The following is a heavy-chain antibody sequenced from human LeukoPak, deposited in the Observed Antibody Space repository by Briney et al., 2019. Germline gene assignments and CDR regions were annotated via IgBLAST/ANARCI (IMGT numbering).Heavy chain of an antibody. V-gene: IGHV1-18*01. D-gene: IGHD3-10*01. Sequence: ASVKVSCKASGYTFTSYGISWVRQAPGQGLEWMGWISAYNGNTNYAQKLQGRVTMTTDTSTSTAYMELRSLRSDDTAVYYCARVELLWFGEKTSFDYWGQGTLVTVST. CDR2: ISAYNGNT. CDR3: ARVELLWFGEKTSFDY. CDR1: GYTFTSYG. J-gene: IGHJ4*02.